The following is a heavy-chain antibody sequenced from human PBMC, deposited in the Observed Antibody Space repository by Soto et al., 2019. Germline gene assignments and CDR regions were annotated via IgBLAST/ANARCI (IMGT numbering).Heavy chain of an antibody. Sequence: PGGSLRLSCAASGFTFSSYGMHWVRQAPGKGLEWVAVISDDGSNKYYADSVKGRFTISRDNSKNTLYLQMNSLRAEDTAVYYCAKGRYYYDSSGYYPPFDYWGQGTLVTVSS. V-gene: IGHV3-30*18. CDR1: GFTFSSYG. J-gene: IGHJ4*02. D-gene: IGHD3-22*01. CDR2: ISDDGSNK. CDR3: AKGRYYYDSSGYYPPFDY.